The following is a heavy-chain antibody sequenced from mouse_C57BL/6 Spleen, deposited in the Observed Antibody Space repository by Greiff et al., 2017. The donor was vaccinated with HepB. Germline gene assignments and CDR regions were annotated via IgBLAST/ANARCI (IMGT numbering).Heavy chain of an antibody. D-gene: IGHD4-1*01. Sequence: QVQLQQPGAELVMPGASVKLSCKASGYTFTSYWMHWVKQRPGQGLEWIGEIDPSDSYTNYNQKFKGKSTLTVDKSSSTAYMQLSSLTSEDSAVYYCARGGTVYFDYWGQGTTFTVSS. J-gene: IGHJ2*01. V-gene: IGHV1-69*01. CDR3: ARGGTVYFDY. CDR1: GYTFTSYW. CDR2: IDPSDSYT.